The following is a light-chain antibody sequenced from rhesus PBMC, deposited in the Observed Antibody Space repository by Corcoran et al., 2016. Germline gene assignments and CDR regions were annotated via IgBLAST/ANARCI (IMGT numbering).Light chain of an antibody. CDR1: RSAIGGYNY. J-gene: IGLJ1*01. CDR2: DVS. V-gene: IGLV2-23*01. Sequence: QAALTQPPSVSGSPGQSVTISCTGTRSAIGGYNYVSWYQQHPGKAPKLMIYDVSKRPSGVSDRFSGSKSGNTASLTISGLQAEDEADYYCSSYAGSNTFIFGAGTRLTVL. CDR3: SSYAGSNTFI.